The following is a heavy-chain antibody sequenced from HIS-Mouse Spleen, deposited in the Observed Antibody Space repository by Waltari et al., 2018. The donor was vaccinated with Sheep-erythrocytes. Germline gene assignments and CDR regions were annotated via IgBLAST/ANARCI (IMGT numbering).Heavy chain of an antibody. CDR2: IKQDGSEK. D-gene: IGHD1-26*01. J-gene: IGHJ1*01. CDR1: GFTFSSYW. V-gene: IGHV3-7*01. CDR3: ARVRELLYFQH. Sequence: EVQLVESGGGLVQPGGSLRLSCAASGFTFSSYWMSWVRQAPGKGLGWVANIKQDGSEKYYVDSVKGRLTISRDNAKNSLYLQMNSLRAEDTAVYYCARVRELLYFQHWGQGTLVTVSS.